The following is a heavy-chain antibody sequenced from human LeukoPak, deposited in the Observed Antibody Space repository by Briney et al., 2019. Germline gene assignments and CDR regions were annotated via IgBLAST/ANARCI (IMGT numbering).Heavy chain of an antibody. CDR1: GYIFTDYY. Sequence: ASVKVSCKASGYIFTDYYMHWVRQAPGQGLEWMGWINPNNGGTKSAQKFQGRVTMTRDTSISKAYMELRSLRYDDTAIYYCARGAEQQRLAHFDYWGQGTLVTVSS. CDR2: INPNNGGT. J-gene: IGHJ4*02. V-gene: IGHV1-2*02. CDR3: ARGAEQQRLAHFDY. D-gene: IGHD6-13*01.